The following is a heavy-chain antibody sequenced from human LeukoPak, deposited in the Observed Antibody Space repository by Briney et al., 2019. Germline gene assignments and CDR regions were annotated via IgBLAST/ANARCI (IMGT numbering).Heavy chain of an antibody. V-gene: IGHV3-21*01. CDR1: GFTFSAYD. J-gene: IGHJ6*02. CDR3: ANYGDLYGMDV. D-gene: IGHD4-17*01. CDR2: ISSSSSYI. Sequence: GGSLRLSCAASGFTFSAYDMNWVRQTPGKGLEWVSSISSSSSYIYYADSVKGRFTISRDNAKNSLYLQMNSLRAEDTAVYYCANYGDLYGMDVWGQGTTVTVSS.